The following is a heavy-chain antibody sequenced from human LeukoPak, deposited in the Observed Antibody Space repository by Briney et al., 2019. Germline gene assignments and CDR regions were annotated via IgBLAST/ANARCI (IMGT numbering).Heavy chain of an antibody. CDR3: ARVEATTGRNYHYYYMDV. CDR1: GFYFSGYS. CDR2: INSGSTYM. V-gene: IGHV3-21*01. J-gene: IGHJ6*03. D-gene: IGHD1-1*01. Sequence: GRSLRLSCGASGFYFSGYSMNWVRQAPGKGLEWVASINSGSTYMYYGDSVKGRFTISRDNAKNSLHLQMDSLRVEDTAVYFCARVEATTGRNYHYYYMDVWGKGTTVTVSS.